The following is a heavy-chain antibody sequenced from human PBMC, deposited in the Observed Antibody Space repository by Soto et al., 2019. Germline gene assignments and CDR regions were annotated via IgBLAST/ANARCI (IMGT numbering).Heavy chain of an antibody. CDR1: GFTFGSYA. V-gene: IGHV3-23*01. Sequence: PGGSLRLSCEASGFTFGSYAMSWVRQAPGKGLEWVSSISGNGGSTYYADSGKGRFSISRDNSKNTLFLQMYSLGAKDTAVYYCAKGHSSAWYADFDYWGQGTLVTVSS. CDR3: AKGHSSAWYADFDY. D-gene: IGHD6-19*01. CDR2: ISGNGGST. J-gene: IGHJ4*02.